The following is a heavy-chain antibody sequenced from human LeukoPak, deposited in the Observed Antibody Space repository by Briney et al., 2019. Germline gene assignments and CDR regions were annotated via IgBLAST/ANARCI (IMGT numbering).Heavy chain of an antibody. CDR2: IKEDGSEK. V-gene: IGHV3-7*03. D-gene: IGHD1-26*01. CDR1: GFTFSNYW. Sequence: GGSLRLSCAASGFTFSNYWMSWVRQAPEKGLEWVANIKEDGSEKYYVESVEGRFTISRDNAKNSLYLQMNSLRAEDTAVYYCASLSGSYSYYYMDVWGKGTTVTISS. J-gene: IGHJ6*03. CDR3: ASLSGSYSYYYMDV.